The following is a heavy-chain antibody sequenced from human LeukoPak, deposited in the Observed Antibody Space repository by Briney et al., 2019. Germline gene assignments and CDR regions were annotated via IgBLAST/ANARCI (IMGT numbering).Heavy chain of an antibody. J-gene: IGHJ4*02. V-gene: IGHV3-20*04. CDR2: INWNGGST. Sequence: PGGSLRLSCAASGFSFDDYGMSWVRQAPGKGLEWVSGINWNGGSTGYADSVKGRFTISRDNAKNSLSLQMNSLRAEDTAVYYCARDKTTVVTAFDYWGQGTLVTVSS. CDR3: ARDKTTVVTAFDY. D-gene: IGHD4-23*01. CDR1: GFSFDDYG.